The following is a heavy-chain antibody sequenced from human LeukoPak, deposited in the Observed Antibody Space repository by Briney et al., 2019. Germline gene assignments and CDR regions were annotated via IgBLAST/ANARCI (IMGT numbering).Heavy chain of an antibody. Sequence: PSETLSLTCAVSGGSISGSNWWSWVRPPPGKGLEWIGEIYHSGHTNYNPSLKSRVTMSVDTSKNQFSLKLSSVTAADTAVYYCARSYSSNWYGPRYFDYWGQGTLVTVSS. CDR1: GGSISGSNW. V-gene: IGHV4-4*02. CDR3: ARSYSSNWYGPRYFDY. D-gene: IGHD6-13*01. CDR2: IYHSGHT. J-gene: IGHJ4*02.